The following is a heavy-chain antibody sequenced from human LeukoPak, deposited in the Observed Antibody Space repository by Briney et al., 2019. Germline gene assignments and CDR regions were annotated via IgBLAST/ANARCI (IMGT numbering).Heavy chain of an antibody. D-gene: IGHD3-22*01. V-gene: IGHV1-69*05. Sequence: ASVKVSCKASGGTFSSYAISWVRQAPGQGLGWMGRIIPIFGTANFAQKFQGRVTITTDESTSTAYMELSRLRSDDTAVYYCARGSSGYYGLFDYWGQGTLVTVSS. CDR2: IIPIFGTA. CDR3: ARGSSGYYGLFDY. CDR1: GGTFSSYA. J-gene: IGHJ4*02.